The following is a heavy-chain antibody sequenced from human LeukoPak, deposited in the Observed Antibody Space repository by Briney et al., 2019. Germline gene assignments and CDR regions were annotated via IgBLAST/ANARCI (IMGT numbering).Heavy chain of an antibody. J-gene: IGHJ4*02. V-gene: IGHV3-73*01. CDR2: IRSKGNNYAT. Sequence: PGGSLTLSCEASGFTFSDSTMHWVRQASGKGLEWVGRIRSKGNNYATAYAASVKGRFTISRDDSKNTAYLQMNSLKTEDTAVYFCTRFSYYRDSSGYPFDYWGQGTLVTVSS. CDR3: TRFSYYRDSSGYPFDY. D-gene: IGHD3-22*01. CDR1: GFTFSDST.